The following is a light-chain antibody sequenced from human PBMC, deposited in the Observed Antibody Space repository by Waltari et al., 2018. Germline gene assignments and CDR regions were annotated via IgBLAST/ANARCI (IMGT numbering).Light chain of an antibody. CDR3: QRYGSSPLVS. Sequence: EIVLTQSPGTLPLSPGERATLSCRASQSVTSNYLAWYQQKPGQPPSLLIYGASTRATGIPDRFSGSGSGTDFTLTISSVEPEDFAVYYCQRYGSSPLVSFGPGTKVDIK. V-gene: IGKV3-20*01. CDR1: QSVTSNY. J-gene: IGKJ3*01. CDR2: GAS.